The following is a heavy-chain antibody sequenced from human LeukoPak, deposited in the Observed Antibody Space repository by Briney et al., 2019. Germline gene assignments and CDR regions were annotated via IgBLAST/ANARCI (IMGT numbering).Heavy chain of an antibody. V-gene: IGHV3-7*03. Sequence: GGSLRLSCAASGFTFSSYWISWVRQAPGKGLEWVANIKQDGSEKYYVDSVKGRFTISRDNAKNSLYLQMNSLRAEDTALYYCAKEGFDPWGQGTLVTVSS. CDR1: GFTFSSYW. CDR2: IKQDGSEK. J-gene: IGHJ5*02. CDR3: AKEGFDP.